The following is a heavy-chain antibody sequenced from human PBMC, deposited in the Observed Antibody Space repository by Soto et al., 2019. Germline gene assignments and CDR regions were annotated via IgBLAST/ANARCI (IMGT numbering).Heavy chain of an antibody. D-gene: IGHD6-19*01. J-gene: IGHJ6*02. CDR1: GGTFSSYA. CDR2: IIPIFGTA. Sequence: SSVKVSCKASGGTFSSYAISWVRQAPGQGLEWMGGIIPIFGTANYAQKFQGRVTITADESTSTAYMELSSLRSEDTAVYYCARTDKTSGWNQDGDYYYGMDVWGQGSTVTVSS. CDR3: ARTDKTSGWNQDGDYYYGMDV. V-gene: IGHV1-69*13.